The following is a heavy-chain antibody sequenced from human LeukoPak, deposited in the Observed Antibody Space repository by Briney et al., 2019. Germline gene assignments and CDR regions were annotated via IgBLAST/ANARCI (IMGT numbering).Heavy chain of an antibody. V-gene: IGHV4-34*01. D-gene: IGHD4-17*01. CDR1: GVSFSGYY. CDR3: ARDPLPPSGESRDY. J-gene: IGHJ4*02. Sequence: SETLSLTCAVYGVSFSGYYWSWIRQPPGKGLEWMGEVNHSGSTNYNPSLKSLVTISVDTSRNQFSLKLSSVTAPDTAVYYCARDPLPPSGESRDYWGQGHLVTVSS. CDR2: VNHSGST.